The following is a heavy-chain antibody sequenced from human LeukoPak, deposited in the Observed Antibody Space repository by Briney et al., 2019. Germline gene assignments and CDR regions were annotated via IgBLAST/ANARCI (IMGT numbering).Heavy chain of an antibody. D-gene: IGHD1-26*01. CDR1: GSTLTELS. J-gene: IGHJ4*02. CDR3: ATVAASSGTYYMYYFHY. V-gene: IGHV1-24*01. Sequence: GASVKVSCKVSGSTLTELSIHWVRQAPGKGLGWMGGFDPVDGETNYAQEFQGRVTMTEDTSTDTAYMELSSLRSEDTAVYYCATVAASSGTYYMYYFHYWGQGTLVTVSS. CDR2: FDPVDGET.